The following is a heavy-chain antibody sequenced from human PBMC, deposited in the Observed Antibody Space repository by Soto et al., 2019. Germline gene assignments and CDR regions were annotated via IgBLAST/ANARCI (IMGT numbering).Heavy chain of an antibody. Sequence: GASVKVSCKTSGYSFTTYLMHWVRQAPGQRLEWMGWINTGNGDTKYSQQFQGRVTIATDTSTSTTYMELSSLRSEDTAVYFCARENTIFGVAPRQNWFDPWGQGTLVTVSS. D-gene: IGHD3-3*01. CDR1: GYSFTTYL. V-gene: IGHV1-3*04. CDR2: INTGNGDT. J-gene: IGHJ5*02. CDR3: ARENTIFGVAPRQNWFDP.